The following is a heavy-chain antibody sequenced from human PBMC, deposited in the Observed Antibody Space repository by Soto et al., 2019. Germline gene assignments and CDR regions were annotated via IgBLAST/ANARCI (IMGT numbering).Heavy chain of an antibody. J-gene: IGHJ6*03. CDR3: ARGPFFFTSHGYYCDYKDF. V-gene: IGHV1-3*01. CDR1: GYTFTSYA. Sequence: ASVKVSCKASGYTFTSYAMHWVRQAPGQRLKWMGWINAGNGNTKYSQKLQGRVTITRDTSASTAYMELSSLRSEDTAVYYCARGPFFFTSHGYYCDYKDFRGQGTTVPGSS. CDR2: INAGNGNT. D-gene: IGHD3-3*01.